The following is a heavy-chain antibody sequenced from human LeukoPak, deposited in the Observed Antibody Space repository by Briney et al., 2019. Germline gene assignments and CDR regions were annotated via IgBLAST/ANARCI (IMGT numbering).Heavy chain of an antibody. CDR3: AKDASYYDFWSGYSQSSFDY. D-gene: IGHD3-3*01. V-gene: IGHV3-23*01. Sequence: GGSLRLSCAASGFTFSSYDMSWVPQAPGRGLKWVSTISGGGDTTYYEDSVKGRFIISRDNSKTTLYLQMNSLRAEDTAVYYCAKDASYYDFWSGYSQSSFDYWGQGTLVTASS. CDR1: GFTFSSYD. J-gene: IGHJ4*02. CDR2: ISGGGDTT.